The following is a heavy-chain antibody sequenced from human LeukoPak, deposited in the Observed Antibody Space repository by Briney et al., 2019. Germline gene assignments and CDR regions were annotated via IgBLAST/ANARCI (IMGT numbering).Heavy chain of an antibody. V-gene: IGHV1-69*05. CDR3: ARDLTRSSGYLKY. D-gene: IGHD3-22*01. J-gene: IGHJ4*02. CDR1: GGTFSSYA. CDR2: IIPIFGTA. Sequence: SVKVSCKATGGTFSSYAISWVRQAPGQGLEWMGRIIPIFGTANYAQKFQGRVTITTDESTSTAYMELSSLRSEDTAVYYCARDLTRSSGYLKYWGQGTLVTVSS.